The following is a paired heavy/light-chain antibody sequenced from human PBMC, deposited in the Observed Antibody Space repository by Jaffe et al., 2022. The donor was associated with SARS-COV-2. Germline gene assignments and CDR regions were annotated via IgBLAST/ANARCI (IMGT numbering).Heavy chain of an antibody. CDR1: GFTFSRYG. CDR3: AREAREGVAVAKLGLYYYYYPMDV. Sequence: QVQLVESGGGVVQPGRSLRLSCAASGFTFSRYGMHWVRQAPGKGLEWVAVIWYDGSKTYFVDSVKGRFTISRDNSKNTVHLQMNSLRAEDTAVYYCAREAREGVAVAKLGLYYYYYPMDVWGQGTTVTVSS. D-gene: IGHD6-19*01. V-gene: IGHV3-33*01. CDR2: IWYDGSKT. J-gene: IGHJ6*02.
Light chain of an antibody. CDR2: ATS. CDR3: QQSYSIPLT. CDR1: QSTSNY. V-gene: IGKV1-39*01. J-gene: IGKJ4*01. Sequence: DIQMTQSPSSLSASVGDRVTITCRASQSTSNYLNWYQQKPGKAPKLLIYATSSLQSGVPSRFSGSGSGTDFTLTISSLQPEDYATYFCQQSYSIPLTFGGGTKVEVK.